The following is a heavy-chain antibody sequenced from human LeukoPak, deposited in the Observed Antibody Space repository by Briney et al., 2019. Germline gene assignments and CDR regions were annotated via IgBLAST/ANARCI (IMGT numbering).Heavy chain of an antibody. V-gene: IGHV3-11*06. CDR2: ISSSDTYT. J-gene: IGHJ4*02. Sequence: GRSLRLPCAASGFTFSDYYMSWIRQAPGKGLEWVSYISSSDTYTNYADSVKGRFTISRDNAKNSLYLQMNSLRAEDTAVYYCARDYGSGSYYIDYWGQGTLVTVSS. CDR1: GFTFSDYY. CDR3: ARDYGSGSYYIDY. D-gene: IGHD3-10*01.